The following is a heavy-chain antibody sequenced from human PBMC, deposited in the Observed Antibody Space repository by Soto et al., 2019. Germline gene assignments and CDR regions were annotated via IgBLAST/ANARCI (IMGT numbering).Heavy chain of an antibody. CDR1: GFIFSNYG. V-gene: IGHV3-33*01. D-gene: IGHD2-21*01. CDR3: ARGLHSLFDY. J-gene: IGHJ4*02. Sequence: GGSLRLSCAASGFIFSNYGMHWVRQAPGKGLEWLAVIWYDGNNKYYADSVKGRFAISRDNSNNTLYMQMTSLRADDTAVYYCARGLHSLFDYWGQGTLVTVSS. CDR2: IWYDGNNK.